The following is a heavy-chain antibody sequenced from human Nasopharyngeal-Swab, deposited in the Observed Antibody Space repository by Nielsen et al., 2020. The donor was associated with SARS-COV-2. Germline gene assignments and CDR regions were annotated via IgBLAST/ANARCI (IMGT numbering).Heavy chain of an antibody. CDR2: ISYDGSNK. Sequence: VRQAPGKGLEWVAVISYDGSNKYYADSVKGRFTISRDNSKNTLYLQMNSLRAEDTAVYYCAKDFAAAIPGLIGYWGQGTPVTVSS. D-gene: IGHD2-2*02. V-gene: IGHV3-30*18. CDR3: AKDFAAAIPGLIGY. J-gene: IGHJ4*02.